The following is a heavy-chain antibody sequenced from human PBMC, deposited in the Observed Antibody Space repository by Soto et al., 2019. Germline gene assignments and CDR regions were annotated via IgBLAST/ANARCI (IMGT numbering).Heavy chain of an antibody. Sequence: GESLKISCKGSGYSFTSYWISWVRQMPGKGLEWMGRIDPSDSYTNYSPSFQGHVTISADKSISTAYLQWSSLKASDTAMYYCARLLQQSYYYYGMDVWGQGTTVTVSS. D-gene: IGHD1-1*01. CDR3: ARLLQQSYYYYGMDV. CDR2: IDPSDSYT. CDR1: GYSFTSYW. J-gene: IGHJ6*02. V-gene: IGHV5-10-1*01.